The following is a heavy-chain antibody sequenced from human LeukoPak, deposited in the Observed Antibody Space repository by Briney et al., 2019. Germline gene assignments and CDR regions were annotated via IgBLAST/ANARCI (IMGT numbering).Heavy chain of an antibody. CDR3: ARDRPGRYCSTISCYSASPFDP. CDR1: GGTFSSYA. J-gene: IGHJ5*02. V-gene: IGHV1-69*13. Sequence: ASVKVSCKASGGTFSSYAIGWVRQAPGQGLEWMGGIIPIFGTANYAQKFQGRVTITADESTGTAYMELSSLRSEDTAVYYCARDRPGRYCSTISCYSASPFDPWGQGTLVTVSS. D-gene: IGHD2-2*02. CDR2: IIPIFGTA.